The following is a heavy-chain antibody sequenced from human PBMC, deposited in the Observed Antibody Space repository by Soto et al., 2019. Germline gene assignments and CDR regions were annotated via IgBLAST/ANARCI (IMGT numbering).Heavy chain of an antibody. Sequence: QVQLVESGGDVVQPGRSLRLSCVASGFIFTNYAIQWVRQAPGKGLDWVAVVSRDGNTKFYADFVRGRFTISRDNSKNTVFLQINSLRPEDTALYYCARELTSGGELDSWGQGTLVTVSP. J-gene: IGHJ4*02. CDR3: ARELTSGGELDS. CDR2: VSRDGNTK. CDR1: GFIFTNYA. V-gene: IGHV3-30-3*01. D-gene: IGHD4-17*01.